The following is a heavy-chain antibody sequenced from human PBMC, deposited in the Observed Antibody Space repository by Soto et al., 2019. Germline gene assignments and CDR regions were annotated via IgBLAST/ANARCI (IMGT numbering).Heavy chain of an antibody. D-gene: IGHD5-18*01. CDR3: AKRRVDTAMVGGFYGMDV. V-gene: IGHV3-23*01. Sequence: EVQLLESGGGLAQPGGSLRLSCAASGFTFSSYAMSWVRQAPGKGLEWVSAISGSGGSTYYADSVKGRFTISRDNSKNTLYLQMNSLRAEDTAVYYCAKRRVDTAMVGGFYGMDVWGQGTTVTVSS. J-gene: IGHJ6*02. CDR1: GFTFSSYA. CDR2: ISGSGGST.